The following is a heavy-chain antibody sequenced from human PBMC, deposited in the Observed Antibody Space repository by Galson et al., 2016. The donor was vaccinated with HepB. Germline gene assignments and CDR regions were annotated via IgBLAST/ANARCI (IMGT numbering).Heavy chain of an antibody. CDR2: INPSDVKL. Sequence: SVQVSCKASGYSFSSHYIHWVRQAPGQGLEWTGIINPSDVKLSYAQKFLDKFTMTTDASASTVYIDLRSLRSEDTAVYYCARNAYSGSSNWFDSWGQGTRVTVSS. CDR3: ARNAYSGSSNWFDS. D-gene: IGHD1-26*01. CDR1: GYSFSSHY. J-gene: IGHJ5*01. V-gene: IGHV1-46*01.